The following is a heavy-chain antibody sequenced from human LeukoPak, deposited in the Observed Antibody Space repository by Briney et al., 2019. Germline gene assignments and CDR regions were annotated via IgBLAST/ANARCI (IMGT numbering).Heavy chain of an antibody. Sequence: GGFLRLSCAASGFTFSSYWMTWVRQAPGKGLEWVANIKQGGSEKYYVDSVKGRFTISRDSANNSLYLQLNSLRAEDTAVYYCARERGGFCSGTSCYKAFDIWGQGTMVTVSS. CDR1: GFTFSSYW. CDR2: IKQGGSEK. D-gene: IGHD2-2*02. CDR3: ARERGGFCSGTSCYKAFDI. J-gene: IGHJ3*02. V-gene: IGHV3-7*01.